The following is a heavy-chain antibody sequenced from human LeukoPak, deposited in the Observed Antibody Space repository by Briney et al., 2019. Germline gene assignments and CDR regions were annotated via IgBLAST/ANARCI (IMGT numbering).Heavy chain of an antibody. CDR2: FDPGDDET. J-gene: IGHJ5*01. CDR1: GYSLSELS. D-gene: IGHD1-26*01. V-gene: IGHV1-24*01. CDR3: ATEKDLLLDS. Sequence: ASVKVSCKVSGYSLSELSTHWVRQAPGQGLEWMGGFDPGDDETIYAQKFQGRVTMTEDTSTDTAYLELSSLRSKDTAVYFCATEKDLLLDSWGQGTPVTVSS.